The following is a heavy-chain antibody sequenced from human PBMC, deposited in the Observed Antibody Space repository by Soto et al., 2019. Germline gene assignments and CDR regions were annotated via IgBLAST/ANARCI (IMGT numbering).Heavy chain of an antibody. CDR3: FVPAAMGDYYYYYMDV. D-gene: IGHD2-2*01. CDR1: GYTFTSYA. Sequence: ASVKVSCKASGYTFTSYAMHWVRQAPGQRLEWMGWINAGNGNTKYSQKFQGRVTITRDTSASTAYMELSSQRSEDIAVYYPFVPAAMGDYYYYYMDVWGKGTTVTVSS. J-gene: IGHJ6*03. V-gene: IGHV1-3*03. CDR2: INAGNGNT.